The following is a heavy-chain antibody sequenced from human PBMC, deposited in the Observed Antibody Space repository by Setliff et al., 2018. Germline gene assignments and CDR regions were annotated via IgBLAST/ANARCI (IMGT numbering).Heavy chain of an antibody. CDR3: ARRSSSGNGFDY. J-gene: IGHJ4*02. Sequence: ASVKVSCKASGYTFTGYYMHWVRQAPGQGLEWMGIINPSGGSTSYAQKFQGRVTMTRDTSTSTVCMELSSLRSEDTAVYYCARRSSSGNGFDYWGQGTQVTVSS. D-gene: IGHD6-13*01. CDR1: GYTFTGYY. CDR2: INPSGGST. V-gene: IGHV1-46*01.